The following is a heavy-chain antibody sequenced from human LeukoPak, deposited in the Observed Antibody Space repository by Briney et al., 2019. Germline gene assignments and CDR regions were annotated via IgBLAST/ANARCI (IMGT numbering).Heavy chain of an antibody. Sequence: GGSLRLSCAASGFTFSSYAMHWVRQAPGKGLEWVAVISYDGSNKYYADSVKGRFTISRDNSKNTLYLQMNSLRAEDTALYYCAKGTVASCSGGSCYPFDCWGQGTLVTVSS. D-gene: IGHD2-15*01. CDR1: GFTFSSYA. J-gene: IGHJ4*02. V-gene: IGHV3-30-3*01. CDR2: ISYDGSNK. CDR3: AKGTVASCSGGSCYPFDC.